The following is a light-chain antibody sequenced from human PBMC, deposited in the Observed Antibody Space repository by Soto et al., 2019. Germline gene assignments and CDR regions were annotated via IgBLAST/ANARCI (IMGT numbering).Light chain of an antibody. V-gene: IGLV2-11*01. Sequence: QSALTQPRSVSGSPGQSVTISCTGTSSDVGTYNYVSWFQQYPGKAPKVMISDVSKRPSGVPDRFSGSKSGTSASLGITGLQTGDEADYYCGAWDDRLTAYVFGSGTKLTVL. CDR2: DVS. CDR3: GAWDDRLTAYV. J-gene: IGLJ1*01. CDR1: SSDVGTYNY.